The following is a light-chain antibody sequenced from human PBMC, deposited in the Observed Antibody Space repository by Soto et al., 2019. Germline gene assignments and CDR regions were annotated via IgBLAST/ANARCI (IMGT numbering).Light chain of an antibody. CDR2: EVN. V-gene: IGLV2-8*01. Sequence: QSALTQPPSASGSPGQSVTISCTETSSDVGGYNYVSWYQQHPGKAPKLMIYEVNKRPSGVPDRFSGSKSGNTASLTVSGLQAEDEADYYCSSHAGSNLVVFGGGTKLTVL. CDR1: SSDVGGYNY. CDR3: SSHAGSNLVV. J-gene: IGLJ2*01.